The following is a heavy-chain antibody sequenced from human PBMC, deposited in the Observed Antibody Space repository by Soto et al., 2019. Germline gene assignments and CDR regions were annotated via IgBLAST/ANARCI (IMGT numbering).Heavy chain of an antibody. V-gene: IGHV4-34*01. D-gene: IGHD6-13*01. Sequence: SETLSLTCAFYCGSFIGYYWSWIRQPPGKGLEWIGEINHSGSTNYNPSLKSRVTISVDTSKNQFSLKLSSVTAADTAVYYCARYGIAAAGGMDVWGQGTTVTVSS. J-gene: IGHJ6*02. CDR2: INHSGST. CDR3: ARYGIAAAGGMDV. CDR1: CGSFIGYY.